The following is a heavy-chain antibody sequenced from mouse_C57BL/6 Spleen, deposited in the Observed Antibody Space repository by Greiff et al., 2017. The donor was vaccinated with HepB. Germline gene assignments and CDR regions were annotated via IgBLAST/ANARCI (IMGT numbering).Heavy chain of an antibody. CDR3: ARDSNYLYAMDY. CDR1: GFTFSDYY. J-gene: IGHJ4*01. Sequence: EVNVVESEGGLVQPGSSMKLSCTASGFTFSDYYMAWVRQVPEKGLEWVANIKYDGSSTYYLYSLKSRFIISRDNAKTILYLQMSSMKSEDTATYYCARDSNYLYAMDYWGQGTSVTVSS. CDR2: IKYDGSST. D-gene: IGHD2-5*01. V-gene: IGHV5-16*01.